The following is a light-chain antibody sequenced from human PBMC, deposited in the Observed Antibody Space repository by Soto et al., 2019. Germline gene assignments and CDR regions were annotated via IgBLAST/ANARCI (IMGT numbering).Light chain of an antibody. V-gene: IGKV1-12*01. CDR1: QSIYKW. CDR3: QQADSFPLT. Sequence: DIQLTQSPSSVSASIGDRVTISCRASQSIYKWLVWYQQKPGKAPTLLIYAASSLQSGVPSRFSGSGYGTEFTLTISSLQPEDSATYYCQQADSFPLTCGGGTEVAI. J-gene: IGKJ4*01. CDR2: AAS.